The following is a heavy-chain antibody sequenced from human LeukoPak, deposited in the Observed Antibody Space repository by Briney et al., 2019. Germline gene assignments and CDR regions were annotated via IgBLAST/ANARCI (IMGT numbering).Heavy chain of an antibody. Sequence: GGSLRLSCAASGFTVSSNYMTWVRQAPGKGLEWVGRIKSKTDGGTTDYAAPVKGRFTTSRDDSKNTLYLQMNSLKTEDTAVYYCTKDLVVTRLYYYYYYGMDVWGQGTTVTVSS. V-gene: IGHV3-15*01. CDR1: GFTVSSNY. CDR2: IKSKTDGGTT. J-gene: IGHJ6*02. CDR3: TKDLVVTRLYYYYYYGMDV. D-gene: IGHD3-22*01.